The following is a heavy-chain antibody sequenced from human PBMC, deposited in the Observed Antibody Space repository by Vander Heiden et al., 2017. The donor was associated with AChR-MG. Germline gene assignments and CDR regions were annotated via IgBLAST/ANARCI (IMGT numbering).Heavy chain of an antibody. CDR3: VRDGSRGYDWQFDC. V-gene: IGHV3-7*01. D-gene: IGHD5-18*01. Sequence: EVQLVESGGGLVQPGGSLRLSCAASGFTFSSYWMTWGRQAPGKGVEGVANIDRDGSEEYYVDSVKGRFTISRDNARNSLYLQLISLRAEDTAVYYCVRDGSRGYDWQFDCWGQGTLVTVSS. J-gene: IGHJ4*02. CDR1: GFTFSSYW. CDR2: IDRDGSEE.